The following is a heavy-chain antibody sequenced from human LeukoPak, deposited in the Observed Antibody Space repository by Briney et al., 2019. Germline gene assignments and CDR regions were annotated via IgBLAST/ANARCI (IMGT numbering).Heavy chain of an antibody. CDR3: ARLADGMDV. V-gene: IGHV4-59*08. CDR1: GGSISSYY. J-gene: IGHJ6*02. CDR2: IYYSGST. Sequence: PSETLSLTCTVSGGSISSYYWSWIRQPPGKGLEWIGYIYYSGSTNYNPSLKSRVTISVDTSKNQFSLKLSSVTAADTAVYYCARLADGMDVWGQGTTVTVSS.